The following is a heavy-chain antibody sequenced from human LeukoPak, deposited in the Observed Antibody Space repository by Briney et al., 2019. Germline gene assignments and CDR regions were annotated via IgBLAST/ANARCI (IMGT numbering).Heavy chain of an antibody. V-gene: IGHV3-21*04. CDR3: AKDRWRGSSWPYYFDY. J-gene: IGHJ4*02. Sequence: GGSLRLSCAASGFTFSSYSMNWVRQAPGKGLEWVSSISSSSSYIYYADSVKGRFTISRDNAKNSLYLQMNSLRAEDTAVYYCAKDRWRGSSWPYYFDYWGQGTLVTVSS. CDR1: GFTFSSYS. CDR2: ISSSSSYI. D-gene: IGHD6-13*01.